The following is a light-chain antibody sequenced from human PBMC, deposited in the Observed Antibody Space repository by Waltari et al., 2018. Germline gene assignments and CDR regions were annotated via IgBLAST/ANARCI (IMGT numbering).Light chain of an antibody. V-gene: IGLV4-69*01. J-gene: IGLJ3*02. CDR2: VNSDGSH. Sequence: QLVLTQSPSASASLAASVKLPCTLSSGHSSHVIAWPQHQPEKGPWSLMKVNSDGSHSKGDKIPYCFSGSSSGAEHYLTISSLQSEDEADYYCQTGGHGTWVFGGGTKLTVL. CDR1: SGHSSHV. CDR3: QTGGHGTWV.